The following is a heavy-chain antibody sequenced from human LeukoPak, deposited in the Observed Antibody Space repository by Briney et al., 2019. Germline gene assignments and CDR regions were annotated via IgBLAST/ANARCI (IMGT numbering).Heavy chain of an antibody. Sequence: PGGALRLSCAASGFTFSSYSMNWVRQAPGKGLEWVSSICSSSSYIYYADSVKGRFTISRDNAKNSLYPQMNSLRAEDTAAYYCAGNAYYYDSSGYSADAFDIWGQGTMVTVSS. J-gene: IGHJ3*02. CDR2: ICSSSSYI. V-gene: IGHV3-21*01. D-gene: IGHD3-22*01. CDR3: AGNAYYYDSSGYSADAFDI. CDR1: GFTFSSYS.